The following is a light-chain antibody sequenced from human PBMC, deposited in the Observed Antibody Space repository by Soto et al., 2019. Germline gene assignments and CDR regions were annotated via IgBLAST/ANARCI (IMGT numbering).Light chain of an antibody. Sequence: NFMLTQPHSVSESPGKTVTISCTRSSGSIASNYVQWYQQRPGTAPTTVIYEDNQRPSGVPDRFSGSIDSSSNSASLTISGLKTEDEDDYYCQSYEQGVFGGGTKLTVL. CDR1: SGSIASNY. CDR3: QSYEQGV. J-gene: IGLJ2*01. V-gene: IGLV6-57*03. CDR2: EDN.